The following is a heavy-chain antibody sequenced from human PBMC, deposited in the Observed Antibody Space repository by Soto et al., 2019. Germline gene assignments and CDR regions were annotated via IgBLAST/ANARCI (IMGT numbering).Heavy chain of an antibody. Sequence: SETLSLTCAVSGGPISSSNWWSWVRQPPGKGLEWIGEIYHSGSTNYNPSLKSRATISVDKSKNQFSLKLSSVTAADTAVYYCARRLRSIFGVVAYYFDYWGQGTLVTVSS. CDR1: GGPISSSNW. J-gene: IGHJ4*02. V-gene: IGHV4-4*02. D-gene: IGHD3-3*01. CDR3: ARRLRSIFGVVAYYFDY. CDR2: IYHSGST.